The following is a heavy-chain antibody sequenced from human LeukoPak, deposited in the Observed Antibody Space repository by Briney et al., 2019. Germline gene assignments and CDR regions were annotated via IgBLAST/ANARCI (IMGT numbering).Heavy chain of an antibody. CDR2: IYYSGST. D-gene: IGHD2-2*01. CDR1: GYSISSSNW. Sequence: SDTLSLTCAVSGYSISSSNWWGWIRQPPGKGLEWIGYIYYSGSTNYNPSLKSRVTMSVDTSKNQFSLKLSSVTALDTAVYYCARSETLGYCSSTSCQTRAAFDIWGQGTMVTVSS. CDR3: ARSETLGYCSSTSCQTRAAFDI. J-gene: IGHJ3*02. V-gene: IGHV4-28*06.